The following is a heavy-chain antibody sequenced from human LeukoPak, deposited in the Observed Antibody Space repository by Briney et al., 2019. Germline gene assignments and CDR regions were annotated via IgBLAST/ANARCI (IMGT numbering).Heavy chain of an antibody. Sequence: ASVKVSCKASGYTFTSYGISWVRQATGQGLEWMGWMNPNSGNTGYAQKFQGRVTMTRNTSISTAYMELSSLRSEDTAVYYCARTPTNYDSSGYYNWGQGTLVTVSS. CDR1: GYTFTSYG. CDR3: ARTPTNYDSSGYYN. D-gene: IGHD3-22*01. CDR2: MNPNSGNT. J-gene: IGHJ4*02. V-gene: IGHV1-8*02.